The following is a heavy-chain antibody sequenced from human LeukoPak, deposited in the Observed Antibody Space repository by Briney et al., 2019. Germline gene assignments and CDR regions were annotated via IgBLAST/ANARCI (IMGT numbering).Heavy chain of an antibody. CDR2: IIPIFGTV. V-gene: IGHV1-69*13. D-gene: IGHD6-6*01. Sequence: SVKVSCKASGGTFSSYAISWVRQAPGQGLEWMGGIIPIFGTVNYAQKSQGRVTITADESTSTAYMELSSLRYQDTAVYYCARIFGSSSSFDYWGQGTLVTVSS. J-gene: IGHJ4*02. CDR3: ARIFGSSSSFDY. CDR1: GGTFSSYA.